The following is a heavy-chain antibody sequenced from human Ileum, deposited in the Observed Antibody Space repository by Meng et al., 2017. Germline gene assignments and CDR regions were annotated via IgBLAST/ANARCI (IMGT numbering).Heavy chain of an antibody. CDR2: MYVDGRT. J-gene: IGHJ5*02. D-gene: IGHD3-22*01. V-gene: IGHV3-66*01. CDR1: GIAVSVNY. Sequence: EVQLVESGGGLVQPGGSPRRSCAVSGIAVSVNYMSWVRQAPGKGLEWVSCMYVDGRTFYADSVKDRFTISRDSSKNTLYLQMNSLTAEDTAVYYCARSVNYESGGYYPWGQGTLVTVSS. CDR3: ARSVNYESGGYYP.